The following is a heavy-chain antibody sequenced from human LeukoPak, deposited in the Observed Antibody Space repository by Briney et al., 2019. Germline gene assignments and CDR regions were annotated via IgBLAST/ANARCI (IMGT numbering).Heavy chain of an antibody. Sequence: SETLSLTCTVSGGSISSSSYYWGWIRQPPGKGLEWIGSIYYSGSTYYNPSLKSRVTISVDTSRNQFSLKLSSVTAADTAVYYCARHWESYYYWGQGTLVTVSS. V-gene: IGHV4-39*01. CDR1: GGSISSSSYY. D-gene: IGHD1-26*01. CDR2: IYYSGST. CDR3: ARHWESYYY. J-gene: IGHJ4*02.